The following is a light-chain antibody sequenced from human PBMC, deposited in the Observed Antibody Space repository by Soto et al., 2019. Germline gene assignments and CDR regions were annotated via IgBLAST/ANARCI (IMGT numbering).Light chain of an antibody. CDR2: SNN. J-gene: IGLJ1*01. Sequence: QSVLTRPPSASGTPGQRVTISCSGGSSNIGSNTVNWYQQLPGTAPKLLIYSNNQRPSGVPDRFSGSKSGTSASLAISGLQSEDEADYYCAAWDDSLNGYVFGTGTKVTVL. V-gene: IGLV1-44*01. CDR3: AAWDDSLNGYV. CDR1: SSNIGSNT.